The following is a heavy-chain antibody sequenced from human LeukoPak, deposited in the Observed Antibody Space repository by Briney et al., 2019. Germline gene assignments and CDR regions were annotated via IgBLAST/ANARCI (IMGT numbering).Heavy chain of an antibody. D-gene: IGHD5-12*01. CDR2: ISSSGSTI. V-gene: IGHV3-48*03. Sequence: PGGSLRLSCAASGFTFSSYEMNWVRQAPGKGLEWVSYISSSGSTIYYADSVKGRFTISRDNAKNSLYLQMNSLRAEDTAVYYCARDRSGYDHFDYWGQGTLVTVSS. J-gene: IGHJ4*02. CDR3: ARDRSGYDHFDY. CDR1: GFTFSSYE.